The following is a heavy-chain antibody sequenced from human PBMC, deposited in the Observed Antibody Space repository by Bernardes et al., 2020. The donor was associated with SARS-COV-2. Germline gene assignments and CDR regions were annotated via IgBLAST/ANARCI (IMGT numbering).Heavy chain of an antibody. V-gene: IGHV4-31*03. J-gene: IGHJ4*02. Sequence: SETLSLTCTVSGCSISSGGYYWSWIRQHPGKGLEWIGYIYYSGSTYYNPSLKSRVTISVDTSKNQFSLKLSSVTAADTAVYYCARAPRGIFGVVTHFDYWGQGTLVTVSS. CDR2: IYYSGST. CDR1: GCSISSGGYY. CDR3: ARAPRGIFGVVTHFDY. D-gene: IGHD3-3*01.